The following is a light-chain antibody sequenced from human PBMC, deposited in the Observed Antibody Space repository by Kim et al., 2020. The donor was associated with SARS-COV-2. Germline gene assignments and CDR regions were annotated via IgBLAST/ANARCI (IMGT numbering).Light chain of an antibody. V-gene: IGLV4-69*01. CDR1: SGHSSNA. CDR3: QSWGV. J-gene: IGLJ3*02. Sequence: SRGASVKLTCTLNSGHSSNAIAWHQQQPEKGPRYLMKVNNDGSHSKGDGIPDRFSGSSSGAERYLTISSLQSVDEADYYCQSWGVFGAGTKLTVL. CDR2: VNNDGSH.